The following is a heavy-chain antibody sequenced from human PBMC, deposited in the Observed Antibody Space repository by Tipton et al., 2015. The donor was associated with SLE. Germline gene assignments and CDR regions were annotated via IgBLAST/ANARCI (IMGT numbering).Heavy chain of an antibody. Sequence: QVQLVQSGAEVKKPGASVKVSCKASGYTFTSYYMHWVRQAPGQGLERMGIINPSGGSTSYAQKFQGRVTMTRDTSTSAVYMELSSLRSEDTAVYYCARGDRTHDAFDIWGQGTMVTVSS. V-gene: IGHV1-46*01. CDR2: INPSGGST. CDR3: ARGDRTHDAFDI. CDR1: GYTFTSYY. J-gene: IGHJ3*02.